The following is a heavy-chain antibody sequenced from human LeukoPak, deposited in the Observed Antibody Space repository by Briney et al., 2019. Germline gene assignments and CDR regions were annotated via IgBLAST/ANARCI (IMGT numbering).Heavy chain of an antibody. J-gene: IGHJ4*02. D-gene: IGHD2-15*01. CDR1: GFTFSSYA. Sequence: PGGSLRLSCAASGFTFSSYAMSWVRQAPGKGLEWVGRIKSKTDGGTTDYAAPVKGRFTISRDDSKNTLYLQMNSLKTEDTAVYYCTTASDCSGGSCYFDYWGQGTLVTVSS. V-gene: IGHV3-15*01. CDR2: IKSKTDGGTT. CDR3: TTASDCSGGSCYFDY.